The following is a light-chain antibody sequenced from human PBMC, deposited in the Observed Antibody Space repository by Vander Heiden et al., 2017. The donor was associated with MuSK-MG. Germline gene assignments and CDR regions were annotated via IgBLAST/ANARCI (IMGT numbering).Light chain of an antibody. J-gene: IGLJ2*01. CDR2: AVS. CDR1: SSDGGGYNY. V-gene: IGLV2-11*01. Sequence: QPALSHPCTVSGPPGQSVTISCTGTSSDGGGYNYVSWYQQHPGKATQLMVYAVSEPPSGVPDRFSGSKSSNTASPTIAGLQAEDEADYFCCSYAGNSVVFGGGTKLTVL. CDR3: CSYAGNSVV.